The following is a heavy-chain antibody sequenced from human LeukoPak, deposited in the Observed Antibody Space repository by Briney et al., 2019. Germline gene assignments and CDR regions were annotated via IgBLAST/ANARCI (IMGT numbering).Heavy chain of an antibody. Sequence: PGGSLRLSCAASGFTFISFNMNWVRQAPGKGLEWVSSISSSSNYIYFADSVKGRFTISRDNSKNTLYLQMNSLRAEDTAVYYCAMKAVPRPRLYDAFDFWGQGTVVTVSS. D-gene: IGHD2-2*02. CDR2: ISSSSNYI. CDR3: AMKAVPRPRLYDAFDF. CDR1: GFTFISFN. J-gene: IGHJ3*01. V-gene: IGHV3-21*01.